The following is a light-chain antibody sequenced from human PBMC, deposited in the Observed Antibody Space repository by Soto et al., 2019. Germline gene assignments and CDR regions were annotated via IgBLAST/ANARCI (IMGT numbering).Light chain of an antibody. V-gene: IGKV1-12*01. J-gene: IGKJ1*01. CDR2: AAS. CDR1: QGISNY. CDR3: QQTDNFPRT. Sequence: DIQMTQSPSAMSASVGDRVTITCRASQGISNYLAWFQHKPGKAPKLLIYAASSLQTGVPSRFSGSRSGTDFALTISSLQRDDFATYYCQQTDNFPRTFGQGTKVEMK.